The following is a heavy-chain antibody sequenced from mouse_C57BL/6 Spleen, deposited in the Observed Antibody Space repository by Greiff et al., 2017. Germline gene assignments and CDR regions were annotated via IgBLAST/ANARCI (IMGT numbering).Heavy chain of an antibody. CDR3: ARGEWLRAWFAY. Sequence: DVKLQESGGGLVKPGGSLKLSCAASGSTFSSYAMSWVRQTPEKRLEWVATISDGGSYTYYPDNVKGRFTISRDNAKNNLYLQMSHLKSEDTAMYYCARGEWLRAWFAYWGQGTLVTVSA. CDR2: ISDGGSYT. CDR1: GSTFSSYA. J-gene: IGHJ3*01. V-gene: IGHV5-4*03. D-gene: IGHD2-2*01.